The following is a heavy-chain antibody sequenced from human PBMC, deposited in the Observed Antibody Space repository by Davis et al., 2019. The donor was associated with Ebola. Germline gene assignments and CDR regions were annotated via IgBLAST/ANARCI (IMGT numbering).Heavy chain of an antibody. CDR3: ARGSENWNYVDY. V-gene: IGHV3-30*03. D-gene: IGHD1-1*01. CDR2: ISYDGSNK. J-gene: IGHJ4*02. Sequence: GGSLRLSCAASGLTFRIYGMHWVRQAPGKGLEWVAVISYDGSNKYYADSVKGRFTISRDIAKNSLYLQMNSLRDEDTAVYYCARGSENWNYVDYWGQGTLVTVSS. CDR1: GLTFRIYG.